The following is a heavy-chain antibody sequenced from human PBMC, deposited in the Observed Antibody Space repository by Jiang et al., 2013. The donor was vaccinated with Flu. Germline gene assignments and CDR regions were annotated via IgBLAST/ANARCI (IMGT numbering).Heavy chain of an antibody. CDR2: INHSGST. CDR1: GESFSGYY. CDR3: ARGSSWSTY. Sequence: VALLKPSETLSLTCAVYGESFSGYYWSWIRQPPRKGLEWIGEINHSGSTNYNPSLKSRVTISVDTSKNQFSLKLSSMTAADTAVYYCARGSSWSTYWGQGTLVTVSS. D-gene: IGHD6-13*01. V-gene: IGHV4-34*01. J-gene: IGHJ4*02.